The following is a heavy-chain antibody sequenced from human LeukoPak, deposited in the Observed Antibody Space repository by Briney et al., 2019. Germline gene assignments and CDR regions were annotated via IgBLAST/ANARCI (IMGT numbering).Heavy chain of an antibody. Sequence: SETLSLTCTVSGGSISTTNYYWGWIRQPPGKGLEWIGEINHTGSTKYNPPLKSRVTISVDTSKNQFSLKLRSMTAADTALYYCARREGFWFDSWGQGTLVTVSS. CDR2: INHTGST. CDR3: ARREGFWFDS. CDR1: GGSISTTNYY. V-gene: IGHV4-39*07. J-gene: IGHJ5*01.